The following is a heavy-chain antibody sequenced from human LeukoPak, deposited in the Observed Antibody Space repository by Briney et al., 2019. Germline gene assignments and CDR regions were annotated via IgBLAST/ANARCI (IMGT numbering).Heavy chain of an antibody. CDR2: ITWDGGST. D-gene: IGHD6-13*01. V-gene: IGHV3-43*01. CDR1: GFKFDDYP. Sequence: GGSLRLSCAASGFKFDDYPMHWVRQAPGRGLEWVSLITWDGGSTKYADSVKGRFTISRDNSRNSLYLHMNSLRTEDTALYYCAKGGSGYSTSPNDYWGQGTLVTVSS. J-gene: IGHJ4*02. CDR3: AKGGSGYSTSPNDY.